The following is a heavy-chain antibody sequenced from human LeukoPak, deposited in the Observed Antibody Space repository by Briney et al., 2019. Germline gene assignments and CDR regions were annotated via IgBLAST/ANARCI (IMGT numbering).Heavy chain of an antibody. CDR2: ISASGDNT. J-gene: IGHJ5*02. D-gene: IGHD2-2*01. CDR1: GFTFSSHA. V-gene: IGHV3-23*01. Sequence: PGGSLRLSCVASGFTFSSHAMSWVRHAPGKGLEWVSAISASGDNTYYADSVKGRFTISRDNSKSTLYLQLDSLRAEDTAVYHCAKDHCSSSGCSNSFDPWGQGTLVTVSS. CDR3: AKDHCSSSGCSNSFDP.